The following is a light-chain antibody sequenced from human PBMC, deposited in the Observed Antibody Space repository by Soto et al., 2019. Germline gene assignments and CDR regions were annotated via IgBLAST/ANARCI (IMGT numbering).Light chain of an antibody. J-gene: IGKJ5*01. CDR3: QQYGSSPPIT. CDR1: QSVSSSY. Sequence: EIVMTQSPATLTVSPVERDTLSCQPSQSVSSSYLAWYQQKPGQAPRLLIYGASSRATGIPDRFSGSGSGTDFTLTISRLEPEDFAVYYCQQYGSSPPITFGQGTRLEIK. CDR2: GAS. V-gene: IGKV3-20*01.